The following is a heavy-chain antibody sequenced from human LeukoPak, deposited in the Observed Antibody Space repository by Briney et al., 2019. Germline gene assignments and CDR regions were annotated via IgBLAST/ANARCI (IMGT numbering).Heavy chain of an antibody. Sequence: PGGSLRLSCAASGFTFSSYAMGWVRQAPGKGLEWVSAISGGGGSTYYAASVKGRFTISRDNSKNTLCLQMNSLRAEDTAVYYCAKGSWNYDILTGFYLVSYFDYWGQGTLVTVSS. V-gene: IGHV3-23*01. CDR1: GFTFSSYA. CDR2: ISGGGGST. J-gene: IGHJ4*02. CDR3: AKGSWNYDILTGFYLVSYFDY. D-gene: IGHD3-9*01.